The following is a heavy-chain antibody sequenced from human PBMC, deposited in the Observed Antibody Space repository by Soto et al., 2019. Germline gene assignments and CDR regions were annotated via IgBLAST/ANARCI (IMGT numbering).Heavy chain of an antibody. CDR1: GFYFNNYG. V-gene: IGHV3-21*01. CDR2: VSKSGYT. J-gene: IGHJ4*02. Sequence: GGSLRLSCAVSGFYFNNYGINWVRQPPGKGLEWVSSVSKSGYTYYSDSVKGRFTISRDNAKNSVSLQMNSLRAEDTAVYYCAREDSIIIPPVSDVWGQGTLVTVSS. CDR3: AREDSIIIPPVSDV. D-gene: IGHD2-2*01.